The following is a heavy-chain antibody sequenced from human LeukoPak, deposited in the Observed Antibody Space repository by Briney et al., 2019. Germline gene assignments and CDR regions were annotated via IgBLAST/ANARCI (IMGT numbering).Heavy chain of an antibody. V-gene: IGHV1-69*05. D-gene: IGHD2-21*01. Sequence: GASVKVSCKASGGTFSSYAISWVRQAPGQGLEWMGRIIPIFGTANYAQKFQGRVTITTDESTSTAYMELSRLRSEDTAVYYCARDADDRGGGEDYWGQGTLVTVSS. J-gene: IGHJ4*02. CDR1: GGTFSSYA. CDR3: ARDADDRGGGEDY. CDR2: IIPIFGTA.